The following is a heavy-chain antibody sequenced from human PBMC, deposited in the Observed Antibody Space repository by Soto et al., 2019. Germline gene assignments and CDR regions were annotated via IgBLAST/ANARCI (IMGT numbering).Heavy chain of an antibody. CDR3: ARADSSGWDQTYYNWFDP. J-gene: IGHJ5*02. D-gene: IGHD6-19*01. Sequence: NPSETLSLTCAVSGGSISSSDWWSWVRQPPGKGLEWIGEIYHSGSTNYNPSLKSRATISVDKSKNQFSLKLSSVTAADTAVYYCARADSSGWDQTYYNWFDPWGQGTLVTVSS. V-gene: IGHV4-4*02. CDR1: GGSISSSDW. CDR2: IYHSGST.